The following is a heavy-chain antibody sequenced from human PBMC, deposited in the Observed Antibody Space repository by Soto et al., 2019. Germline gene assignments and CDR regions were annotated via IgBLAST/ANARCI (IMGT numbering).Heavy chain of an antibody. CDR1: GESFYGYY. Sequence: PSETMSLTCAVYGESFYGYYWSWIRQPPGKGLEWIGEINHSGSTNYNPSLKSRVTISVDTSKNQFSLKLSSVTAADTAVYYCARNWDLFRYGMDVWGQGTTVTVSS. D-gene: IGHD7-27*01. J-gene: IGHJ6*02. V-gene: IGHV4-34*01. CDR2: INHSGST. CDR3: ARNWDLFRYGMDV.